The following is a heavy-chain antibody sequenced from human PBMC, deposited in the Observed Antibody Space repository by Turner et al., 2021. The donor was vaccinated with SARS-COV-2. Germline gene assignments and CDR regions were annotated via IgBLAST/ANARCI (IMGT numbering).Heavy chain of an antibody. D-gene: IGHD3-10*01. J-gene: IGHJ4*02. CDR1: GFTFSFYD. CDR2: IGTAGDT. V-gene: IGHV3-13*01. Sequence: EVQLVESGGGLVQPGGSLRFSCPASGFTFSFYDMHWVRQATGKGLEWVSAIGTAGDTYYPGSVKGRFTISRENAKNSLYLQMNSLRAGDTAVYYCAREAGITMVRGVIIKPRIFDYWGQGTLVTVSS. CDR3: AREAGITMVRGVIIKPRIFDY.